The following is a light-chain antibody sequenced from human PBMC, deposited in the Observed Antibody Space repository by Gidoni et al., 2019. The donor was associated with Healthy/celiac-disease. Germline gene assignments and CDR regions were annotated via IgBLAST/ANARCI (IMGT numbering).Light chain of an antibody. J-gene: IGKJ4*01. CDR2: GAS. Sequence: EIVMTQSPATLSVSPGERATLSCSASQSVNSNLAWYQQKPGQAPRLLIYGASTRATGIPARFSGSGSGTEFTLTFRSLHSEDFAVYYCQQYNNWPPLTFGGGTKVEIK. CDR1: QSVNSN. CDR3: QQYNNWPPLT. V-gene: IGKV3-15*01.